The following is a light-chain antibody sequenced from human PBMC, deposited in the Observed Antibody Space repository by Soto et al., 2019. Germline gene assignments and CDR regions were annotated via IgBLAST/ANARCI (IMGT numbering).Light chain of an antibody. CDR2: EVN. J-gene: IGLJ1*01. V-gene: IGLV2-8*01. CDR1: SSDVGGYNY. CDR3: SSYAGSSNV. Sequence: SALTQPPSASGSPGQSVAISCTGTSSDVGGYNYVSWYQQHPGKAPKLMIYEVNKRPSGVPDRFSGSKSGNTASLTVSGLQAEDEADFYCSSYAGSSNVFATGTKVTV.